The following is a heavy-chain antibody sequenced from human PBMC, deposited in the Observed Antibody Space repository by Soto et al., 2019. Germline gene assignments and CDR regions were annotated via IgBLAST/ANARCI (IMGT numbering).Heavy chain of an antibody. CDR1: GFTFSSYA. Sequence: GGSLRLSCAASGFTFSSYAMSWVRQAPGKGLEWVSAISGSGGTIYYADSVKGRFTISRDNAKNSLYLQMNSLRAEDTAVYYCARDSGSTVTTININWFDPWGQGTLVTVSS. J-gene: IGHJ5*02. D-gene: IGHD4-17*01. CDR2: ISGSGGTI. V-gene: IGHV3-23*01. CDR3: ARDSGSTVTTININWFDP.